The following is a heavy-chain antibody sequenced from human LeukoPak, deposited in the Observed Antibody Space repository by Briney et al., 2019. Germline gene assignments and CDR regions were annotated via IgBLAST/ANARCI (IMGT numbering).Heavy chain of an antibody. J-gene: IGHJ4*02. V-gene: IGHV3-23*01. Sequence: PGGSLRLSCAASGFTFSSYAMGWVRQAPGKGLEWVSAISGSGSSTYYADSVKGRFTISRDNSRGTLSLQMNSLRAEDTAVYYCAKGSGTYYPAFDYWGQGTLVTVSS. D-gene: IGHD1-26*01. CDR3: AKGSGTYYPAFDY. CDR1: GFTFSSYA. CDR2: ISGSGSST.